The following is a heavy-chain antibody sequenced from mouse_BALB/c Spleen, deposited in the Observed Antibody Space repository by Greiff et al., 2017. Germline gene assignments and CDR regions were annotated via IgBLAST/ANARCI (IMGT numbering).Heavy chain of an antibody. CDR1: GYTFTSYW. Sequence: QVQLQQSGAELAKPGASVKMSCKASGYTFTSYWMHWVKQRPGQGLEWIGYINPSTGYTEYNQKFKDKATLTADKSSSTAYMQLSSLTSEDSAVYYCARFGITTVVSPFAYWGQGTLVTVSA. J-gene: IGHJ3*01. CDR3: ARFGITTVVSPFAY. CDR2: INPSTGYT. V-gene: IGHV1-7*01. D-gene: IGHD1-1*01.